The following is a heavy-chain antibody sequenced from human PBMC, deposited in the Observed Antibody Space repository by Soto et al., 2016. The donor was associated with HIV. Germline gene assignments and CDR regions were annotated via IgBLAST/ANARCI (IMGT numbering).Heavy chain of an antibody. CDR1: GFTFSSYS. D-gene: IGHD3-10*01. Sequence: QLVESGGGLVQPGGSLRLSCAASGFTFSSYSMNWVRQAPGKGLEWVSYISSSTTTIFYADSVKGRFTISRDNDKNSLYLQMNSLRAEDTAVYYCAREGYFGSGSYFWFDPGAREPWSPSPQ. CDR2: ISSSTTTI. V-gene: IGHV3-48*01. J-gene: IGHJ5*02. CDR3: AREGYFGSGSYFWFDP.